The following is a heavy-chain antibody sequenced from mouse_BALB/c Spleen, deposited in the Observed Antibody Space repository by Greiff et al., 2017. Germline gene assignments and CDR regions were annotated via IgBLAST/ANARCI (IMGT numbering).Heavy chain of an antibody. CDR1: GFTFSSYG. J-gene: IGHJ4*01. D-gene: IGHD1-1*01. Sequence: EVQLVESGGDLVKPGGSLKLSCAASGFTFSSYGMAWVRQTPDKRLEWVATISSGGSYTYYPDSVKGRFTISRDNATNTLYLQMSSLKSEDTAMYYGARPFSTVVDYAMDYWGQGTSVTVSS. V-gene: IGHV5-6*01. CDR2: ISSGGSYT. CDR3: ARPFSTVVDYAMDY.